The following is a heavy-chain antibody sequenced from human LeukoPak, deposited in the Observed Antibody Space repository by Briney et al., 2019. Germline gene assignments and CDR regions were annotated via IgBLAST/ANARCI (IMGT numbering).Heavy chain of an antibody. CDR3: AKDGSLYCSGGSCYCDY. CDR1: GFTFSSYA. CDR2: ISGSGGST. J-gene: IGHJ4*02. V-gene: IGHV3-23*01. D-gene: IGHD2-15*01. Sequence: PGGSLRLSCAASGFTFSSYAMSWVRQAPGKGLEWVSAISGSGGSTYYADSVKGRFTISRDNSKNTLYLQMNSLGAEDTAVYYCAKDGSLYCSGGSCYCDYWGQGTLVTVSS.